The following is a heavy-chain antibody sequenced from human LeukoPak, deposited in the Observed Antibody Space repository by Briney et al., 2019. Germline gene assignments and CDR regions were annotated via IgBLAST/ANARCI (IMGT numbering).Heavy chain of an antibody. CDR1: GFTFSSSW. V-gene: IGHV3-7*03. CDR3: ARCRFSGTSCDFDS. D-gene: IGHD2-2*01. CDR2: IKQDESQE. Sequence: GGSLRLSCVASGFTFSSSWMSWVRQAPGRGLEWVANIKQDESQEYYVDSVKGRFTVSRDNAKNSLYLQMNSLRAEDTAVYYCARCRFSGTSCDFDSWGQGTLVIVSS. J-gene: IGHJ4*02.